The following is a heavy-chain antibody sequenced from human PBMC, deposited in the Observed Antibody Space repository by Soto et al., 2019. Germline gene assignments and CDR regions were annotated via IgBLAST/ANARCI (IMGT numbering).Heavy chain of an antibody. D-gene: IGHD6-19*01. J-gene: IGHJ3*02. V-gene: IGHV3-13*01. CDR2: VGTGGDT. CDR1: GFTFSTSD. CDR3: AREGDQWTFDI. Sequence: VQLVESGGGVKQPGGSLRLSCAASGFTFSTSDMHWVRQSPGKGLGWVSGVGTGGDTYYPDSVKGRFTISRDNGRNSLYLQMNNLRAGDTAVYYCAREGDQWTFDIWGQGTMVTVSS.